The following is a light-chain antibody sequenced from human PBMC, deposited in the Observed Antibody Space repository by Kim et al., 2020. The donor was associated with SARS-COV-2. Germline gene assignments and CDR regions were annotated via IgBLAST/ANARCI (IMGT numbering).Light chain of an antibody. CDR1: SSDVGSYNR. Sequence: QSALTQPPSVSGSPGQSVTISCTGTSSDVGSYNRVSWYQQPPGTAPKLMIYEVSNRPSGVPDRFSGSKSGNTASLTISGPQAEDEADYYCSSYTSSSVVFGGGTKLTVL. CDR2: EVS. V-gene: IGLV2-18*02. J-gene: IGLJ2*01. CDR3: SSYTSSSVV.